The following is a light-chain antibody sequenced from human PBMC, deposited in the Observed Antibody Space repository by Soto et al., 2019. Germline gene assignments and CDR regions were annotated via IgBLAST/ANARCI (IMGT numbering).Light chain of an antibody. CDR2: KAS. CDR3: QQYNSYTRIT. CDR1: QAIRND. J-gene: IGKJ5*01. Sequence: DIHMTQSPSTLSASVGDRVTIPCRASQAIRNDLAWYQQKPGRAPKLLIYKASTLKSGVPSRFSGSGSGTEFTLTISSLQPDDFATYYCQQYNSYTRITFGQGTLLEIK. V-gene: IGKV1-5*03.